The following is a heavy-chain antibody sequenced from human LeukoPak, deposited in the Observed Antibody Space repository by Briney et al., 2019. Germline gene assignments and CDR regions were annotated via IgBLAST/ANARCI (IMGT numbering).Heavy chain of an antibody. CDR2: IIPIFGTA. CDR1: GGTFSSYA. CDR3: ARDGDETYYDFWSGYQTQSRTFDP. Sequence: ASVKVSCKASGGTFSSYAISGVRQAPGQGLECMGGIIPIFGTAHYAQKFQGRVTITTDESTCTAYMELSSLRSEETAVYYCARDGDETYYDFWSGYQTQSRTFDPWGQGTLVSVSS. V-gene: IGHV1-69*05. D-gene: IGHD3-3*01. J-gene: IGHJ5*02.